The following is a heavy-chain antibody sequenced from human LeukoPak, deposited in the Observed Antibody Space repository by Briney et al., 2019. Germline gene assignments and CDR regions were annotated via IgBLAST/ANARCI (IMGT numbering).Heavy chain of an antibody. V-gene: IGHV3-21*01. J-gene: IGHJ6*02. CDR3: ARDYRDASGRRYGMDV. Sequence: PGGSLRLSCAGSGFTFSSYSMNWVRQAPGKGLEWVSAISGSGGSTYYADSVKGRFTISRDNAKNSLYLQMNSLRAEDTAVYYCARDYRDASGRRYGMDVWGQGTTVTVSS. CDR1: GFTFSSYS. CDR2: ISGSGGST. D-gene: IGHD3-10*01.